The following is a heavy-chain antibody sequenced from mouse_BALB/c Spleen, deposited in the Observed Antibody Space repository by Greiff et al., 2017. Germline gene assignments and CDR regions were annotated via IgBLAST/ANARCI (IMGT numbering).Heavy chain of an antibody. CDR2: INSNGGST. CDR1: GFTFSSYG. J-gene: IGHJ2*01. Sequence: EVQRVESGGGLVQPGGSLKLSCAASGFTFSSYGMSWVRQTPDKKLELVATINSNGGSTYYPDSVKGRFTISRDNAKNTLYLQMSSLKSEDTAMYYCARDIYYYGSSYFDYWGQGTTLTVSS. CDR3: ARDIYYYGSSYFDY. D-gene: IGHD1-1*01. V-gene: IGHV5-6-3*01.